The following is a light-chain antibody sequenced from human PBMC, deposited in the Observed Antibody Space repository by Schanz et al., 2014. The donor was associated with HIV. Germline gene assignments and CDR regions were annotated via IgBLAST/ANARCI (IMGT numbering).Light chain of an antibody. CDR3: QSYDSSLSGSEV. CDR1: GSNIGAGYD. V-gene: IGLV1-40*01. CDR2: ANT. Sequence: QSVLTQPPSVSGAPGQRVTISCSGSGSNIGAGYDVHWYQQLPGTAPKLLIYANTNRPSGVSGRFSGSKSGTSVSLAITGLQAEDEADYYCQSYDSSLSGSEVFGTGTKLTVL. J-gene: IGLJ1*01.